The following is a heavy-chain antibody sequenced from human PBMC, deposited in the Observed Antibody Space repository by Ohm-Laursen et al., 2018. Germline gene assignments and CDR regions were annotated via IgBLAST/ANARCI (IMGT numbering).Heavy chain of an antibody. Sequence: SLRLSCAASGFTFDDHYMDWVRQAPGKGLELVARSRDKANSYTTAYVASVKGRFSISRDDSENLLYLQMNSLKTEDTAVYYCARTRNFQPYDVWGQGTMVIVSS. J-gene: IGHJ3*01. CDR3: ARTRNFQPYDV. D-gene: IGHD2/OR15-2a*01. V-gene: IGHV3-72*01. CDR2: SRDKANSYTT. CDR1: GFTFDDHY.